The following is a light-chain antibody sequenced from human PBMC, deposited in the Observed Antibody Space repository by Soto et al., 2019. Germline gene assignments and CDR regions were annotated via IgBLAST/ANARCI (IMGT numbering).Light chain of an antibody. CDR3: SSYTSSSTLGV. J-gene: IGLJ2*01. CDR1: SSDVGAYNY. CDR2: EVS. V-gene: IGLV2-14*01. Sequence: QSVLTQPASVSGSPGQSITISCTATSSDVGAYNYVSWYQQHPGKAPKLMIYEVSDRPSGVSNRFSGSKSGNTASLTISGLQAEDEADYYCSSYTSSSTLGVFGGGTKLTVL.